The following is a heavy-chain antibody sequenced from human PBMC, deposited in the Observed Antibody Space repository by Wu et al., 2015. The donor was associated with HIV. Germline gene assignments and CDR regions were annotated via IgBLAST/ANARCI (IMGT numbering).Heavy chain of an antibody. V-gene: IGHV1-18*04. CDR2: ISAYNGNT. Sequence: VQLVQSGADVKRPGTTVKVSCRISGFKFIDYYISWVQQAPGKGLEWMGWISAYNGNTKYAQKLQGRVTMTTDTSTNTAYMDLRSLRSDDTAVYYCTRGKFXRVGAPGYFDSWGQGTLVTVSS. CDR3: TRGKFXRVGAPGYFDS. J-gene: IGHJ4*02. D-gene: IGHD1-26*01. CDR1: GFKFIDYY.